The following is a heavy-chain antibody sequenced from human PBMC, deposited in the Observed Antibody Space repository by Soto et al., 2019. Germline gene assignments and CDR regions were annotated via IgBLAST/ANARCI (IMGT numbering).Heavy chain of an antibody. CDR1: GFTFSSYT. V-gene: IGHV3-23*01. Sequence: EVQLLESGGGLVQPGGSVRLSCVASGFTFSSYTMSWVRQAPGKGLEWVSGISNSGDTIYYADSVKGRFTISRDTFKNTLYLQMTSLRADDTAVYYCADPVPSAAHDDYCYMDVWGQGTTVTVSS. CDR3: ADPVPSAAHDDYCYMDV. CDR2: ISNSGDTI. J-gene: IGHJ6*02. D-gene: IGHD2-2*01.